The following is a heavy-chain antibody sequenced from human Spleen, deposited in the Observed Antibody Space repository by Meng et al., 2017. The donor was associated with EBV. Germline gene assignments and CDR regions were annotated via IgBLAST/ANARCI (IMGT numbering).Heavy chain of an antibody. D-gene: IGHD3-10*01. J-gene: IGHJ4*02. V-gene: IGHV3-43*01. CDR2: ISWDGSST. Sequence: LVVSWGVVVQPGGSLRLSCAASGFTFDDYTMHWVRQAPGKGLEWVSLISWDGSSTYYADSLKGRFTISRDNSKNSLYLQMNSLRTDDTALYYCAKDIRGGQGIYYFDYWGQGTLVTVSS. CDR1: GFTFDDYT. CDR3: AKDIRGGQGIYYFDY.